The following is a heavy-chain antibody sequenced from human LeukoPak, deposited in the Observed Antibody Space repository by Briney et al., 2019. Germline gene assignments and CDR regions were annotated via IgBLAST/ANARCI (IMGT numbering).Heavy chain of an antibody. CDR3: AHMTASYYYYGMDV. CDR2: ISGSGGST. D-gene: IGHD2-21*02. Sequence: GGSLRLSCAASGFTFSSYAMSWVRQAPGKGLEWVSAISGSGGSTYYADSVKGRFTISRDNSKNTLYLQMNSLRAEDTAVYYCAHMTASYYYYGMDVWGQGTTVTVSS. CDR1: GFTFSSYA. V-gene: IGHV3-23*01. J-gene: IGHJ6*02.